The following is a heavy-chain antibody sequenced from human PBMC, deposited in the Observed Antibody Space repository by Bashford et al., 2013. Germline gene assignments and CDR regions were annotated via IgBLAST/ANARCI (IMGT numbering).Heavy chain of an antibody. CDR2: IIPIFGTA. D-gene: IGHD5-12*01. V-gene: IGHV1-69*01. J-gene: IGHJ5*02. CDR3: ARSQGYEDIVASEPTNWFDP. Sequence: WVRQAPGQGLEWMGGIIPIFGTANYAQKFQGRVTITADESTSTAYMELSSLRSEDTAVYYCARSQGYEDIVASEPTNWFDPWGQGTLVTVSS.